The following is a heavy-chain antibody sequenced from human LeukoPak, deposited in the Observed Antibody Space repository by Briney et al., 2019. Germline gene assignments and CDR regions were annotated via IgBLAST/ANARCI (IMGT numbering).Heavy chain of an antibody. D-gene: IGHD3-10*01. J-gene: IGHJ4*02. CDR1: GYRFSSYW. CDR2: IYPGDSDT. V-gene: IGHV5-51*01. Sequence: GESLKISCKGSGYRFSSYWIGWVRQMPGKGLEWMGIIYPGDSDTRYSPSFQGQVTISADKSISTAYLQWSSLKASDTAMYYCARHARFGELTPKYFDYWGQGTLVTVSS. CDR3: ARHARFGELTPKYFDY.